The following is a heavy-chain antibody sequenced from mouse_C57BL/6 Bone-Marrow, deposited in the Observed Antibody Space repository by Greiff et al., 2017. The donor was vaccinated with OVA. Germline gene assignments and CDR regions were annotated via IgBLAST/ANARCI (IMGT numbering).Heavy chain of an antibody. Sequence: EVQLQQSVAELVRPGASVKLSCTASGFNIPDTYMPWVKQRPEQGLEWIGRIDPANGNTKYAPKFQGKATITADTSSNTAYLQLSSLTSEDTAIYYGARRLLRNWGKGTLVTVSA. CDR3: ARRLLRN. V-gene: IGHV14-3*01. J-gene: IGHJ3*01. CDR1: GFNIPDTY. CDR2: IDPANGNT.